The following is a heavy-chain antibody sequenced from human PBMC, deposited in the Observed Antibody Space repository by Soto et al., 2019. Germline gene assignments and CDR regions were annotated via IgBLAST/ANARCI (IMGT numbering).Heavy chain of an antibody. CDR1: GFTFSTYA. J-gene: IGHJ5*02. Sequence: QVQLVESGGGVVQPGRSLRLSCAASGFTFSTYAMHWVRQAPGKGLEWVAVISYDGSNKYYADSVKGRFTISRDNPKNTLYLQMNSLRAEDTAVYYCARRYKDGRRDFISTSCLFDPWGQGTLFTVSS. CDR2: ISYDGSNK. D-gene: IGHD2-2*01. V-gene: IGHV3-30*04. CDR3: ARRYKDGRRDFISTSCLFDP.